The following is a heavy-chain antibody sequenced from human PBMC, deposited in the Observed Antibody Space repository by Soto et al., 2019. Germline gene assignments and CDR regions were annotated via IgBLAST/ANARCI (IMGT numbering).Heavy chain of an antibody. V-gene: IGHV3-7*03. CDR2: IKHDGSEK. CDR3: ASVPGSPGYHGLDV. D-gene: IGHD6-19*01. Sequence: EVQLVESGGGLVQPGGSLRLSCAASGLTFSKYWMTWVRQAPGKGLEWVATIKHDGSEKSNLDSVEGRFTISRDNAKNSLSLQMNSLRVEDTAAYFCASVPGSPGYHGLDVWGQGTTVTVSS. J-gene: IGHJ6*02. CDR1: GLTFSKYW.